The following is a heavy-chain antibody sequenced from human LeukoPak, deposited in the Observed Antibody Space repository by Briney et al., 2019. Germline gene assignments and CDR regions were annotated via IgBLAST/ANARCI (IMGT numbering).Heavy chain of an antibody. Sequence: PGGSLRLSCAASGFTFSSYAMSWVRQAPGKGLEWVGRIRNQLDGGTADYAAPVKGRITISRDDSTNTLYLQMNSLKTEDTGLYYCTKLNARDASAFWGQGTMVTVSP. D-gene: IGHD1-7*01. CDR2: IRNQLDGGTA. CDR1: GFTFSSYA. J-gene: IGHJ3*01. CDR3: TKLNARDASAF. V-gene: IGHV3-15*01.